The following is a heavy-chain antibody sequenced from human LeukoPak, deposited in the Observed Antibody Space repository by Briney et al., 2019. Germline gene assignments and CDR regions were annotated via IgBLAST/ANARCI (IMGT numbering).Heavy chain of an antibody. D-gene: IGHD5-18*01. J-gene: IGHJ6*03. CDR1: GYRFSNKW. Sequence: GESLKISCKGSGYRFSNKWIAWVRQMPGEGLEWMGIIYPGDSDTRYSPSFQGQVTISADKSISTAYLQWSSLKASDTAMYYCARQGGDTAMVGGYYYYYYMDVWGKGTTVTVSS. CDR3: ARQGGDTAMVGGYYYYYYMDV. V-gene: IGHV5-51*01. CDR2: IYPGDSDT.